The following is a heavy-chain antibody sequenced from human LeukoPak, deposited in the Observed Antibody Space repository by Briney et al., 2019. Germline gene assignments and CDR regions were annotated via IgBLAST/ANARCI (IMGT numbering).Heavy chain of an antibody. CDR3: ARNTGSYPPNYFDY. J-gene: IGHJ4*02. Sequence: GGSLRLSCVPSGFSSSSYATRWVRPAPGEGLEYVSATRSIVGSTYYANSVKGRFTISRDNSKNTLYLQMGSLRAEDMAVYYCARNTGSYPPNYFDYWGQGTLVTVSS. CDR2: TRSIVGST. V-gene: IGHV3-64*01. CDR1: GFSSSSYA. D-gene: IGHD3-16*02.